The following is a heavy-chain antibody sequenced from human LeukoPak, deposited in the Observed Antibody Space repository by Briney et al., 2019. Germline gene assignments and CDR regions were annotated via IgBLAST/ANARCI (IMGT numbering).Heavy chain of an antibody. CDR1: GYNFISYG. D-gene: IGHD2-2*01. J-gene: IGHJ4*02. CDR3: ARVAPLGYCSSCFDY. CDR2: ISAYNGNT. Sequence: ASVKVSCKASGYNFISYGISWVRQAPGQGLEWMGWISAYNGNTNSAQNLQGRVTMTTDTSTRTAYMELRSLSSDDTAMYYCARVAPLGYCSSCFDYWGQGTLVTVSS. V-gene: IGHV1-18*01.